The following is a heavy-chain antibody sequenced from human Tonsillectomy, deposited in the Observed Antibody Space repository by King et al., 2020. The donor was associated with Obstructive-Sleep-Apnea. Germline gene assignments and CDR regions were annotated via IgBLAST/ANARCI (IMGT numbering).Heavy chain of an antibody. CDR1: GYSFTSYW. CDR2: IYPGDSDT. V-gene: IGHV5-51*01. CDR3: ARVHDILTGYNWFDP. D-gene: IGHD3-9*01. J-gene: IGHJ5*02. Sequence: VQLVESGAEVKKPGESLKISCKGSGYSFTSYWIGWVRQMPGKGLEWMGIIYPGDSDTRYSPSFQGQVTISADKSISTAYLQWSSLKAPDTAMYYCARVHDILTGYNWFDPWGQGTLVTVSS.